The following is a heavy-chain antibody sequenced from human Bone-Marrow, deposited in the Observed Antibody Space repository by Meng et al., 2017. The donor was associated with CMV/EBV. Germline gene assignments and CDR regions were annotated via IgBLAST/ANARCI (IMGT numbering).Heavy chain of an antibody. CDR3: ARYNWYYGSWDP. CDR2: INPNSGGT. Sequence: ASVKVSCKASGYTFTGYYMHWVRQAPGQGLEWMGWINPNSGGTNYAQKFQGRVTMTRDTSISTAYMELSRLRSDDTAVYYCARYNWYYGSWDPWGQGTLVTFSS. D-gene: IGHD1-7*01. CDR1: GYTFTGYY. V-gene: IGHV1-2*02. J-gene: IGHJ5*02.